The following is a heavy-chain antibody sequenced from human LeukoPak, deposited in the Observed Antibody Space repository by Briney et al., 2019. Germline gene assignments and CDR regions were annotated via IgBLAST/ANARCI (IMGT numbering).Heavy chain of an antibody. Sequence: PSETLSLTCAVYGGSFSGYYWSWIRQPPGKGLEWIGEIYHSGSTNYNPSLKSRVTISVDTSKNQFSLKLSSVTAADTAVYYCARGLTSRITILGVAYNWFDPWGQGTLVTVSS. CDR1: GGSFSGYY. CDR3: ARGLTSRITILGVAYNWFDP. J-gene: IGHJ5*02. V-gene: IGHV4-34*01. CDR2: IYHSGST. D-gene: IGHD3-3*01.